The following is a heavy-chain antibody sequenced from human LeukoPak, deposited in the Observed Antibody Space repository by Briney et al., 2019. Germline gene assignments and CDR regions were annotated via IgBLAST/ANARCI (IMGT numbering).Heavy chain of an antibody. V-gene: IGHV4-38-2*02. CDR1: NYSISNSLY. J-gene: IGHJ6*03. Sequence: PSETLSLTCSGSNYSISNSLYWGWLRQPPGKGLEGIGSIYRSGSTFYNPSLKSRVTISLDTSKNQFSLKLSSVTAADTAVYFCARGTYGYYMDVWGKGTTVTVSS. CDR2: IYRSGST. D-gene: IGHD4-17*01. CDR3: ARGTYGYYMDV.